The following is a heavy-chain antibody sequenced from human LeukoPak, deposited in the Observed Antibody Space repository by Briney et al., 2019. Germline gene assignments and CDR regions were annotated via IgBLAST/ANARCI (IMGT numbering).Heavy chain of an antibody. CDR2: IIPIFGTA. D-gene: IGHD1-26*01. CDR3: ASGYSGSYYNY. CDR1: GYTFTGYY. Sequence: ASVKVSCKASGYTFTGYYMHWVRQAPGQGLEWMGGIIPIFGTANYAQKFQGRVTITADKSTSTAYMELSSLRSEDTAVYYCASGYSGSYYNYWGQGTLVTVSS. V-gene: IGHV1-69*06. J-gene: IGHJ4*02.